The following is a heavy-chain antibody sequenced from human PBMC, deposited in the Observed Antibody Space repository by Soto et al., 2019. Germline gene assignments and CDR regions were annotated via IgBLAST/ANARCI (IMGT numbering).Heavy chain of an antibody. J-gene: IGHJ5*02. D-gene: IGHD6-13*01. CDR1: GYTFTSYD. Sequence: QVQLVQYEAEVKKPGASVKVSCKASGYTFTSYDINWVRQATGQGLEWMGWMNPNSGNTGYAQKFQGRVTMTRNTSISTAYVDLSSLRSEDTAVYYCARERSAAGTGWFDPWGQGTLVTVSS. V-gene: IGHV1-8*01. CDR3: ARERSAAGTGWFDP. CDR2: MNPNSGNT.